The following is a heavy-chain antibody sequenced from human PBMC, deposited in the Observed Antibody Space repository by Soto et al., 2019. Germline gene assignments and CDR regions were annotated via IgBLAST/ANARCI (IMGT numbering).Heavy chain of an antibody. D-gene: IGHD2-15*01. CDR1: GFTFSSYG. Sequence: GGSLRLSCAASGFTFSSYGMHWVRQAPGKGLEWVAVISYDGSNKYYADSVKGRFTISRDNSKNTLYLQMNSLRAEDTAVYYCAKDRVWQLTIQALDYWGQGTLVTVSS. CDR2: ISYDGSNK. V-gene: IGHV3-30*18. J-gene: IGHJ4*02. CDR3: AKDRVWQLTIQALDY.